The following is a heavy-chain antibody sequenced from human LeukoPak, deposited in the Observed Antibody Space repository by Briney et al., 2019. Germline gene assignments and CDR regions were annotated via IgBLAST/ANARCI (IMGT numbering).Heavy chain of an antibody. CDR2: ISSSSSYT. CDR3: ASNYYGSGSLDY. D-gene: IGHD3-10*01. Sequence: KPGGSLRLSCAASGFTFSDYYMSWIRQAPGKGLEWVSYISSSSSYTNYADSVKGRFTISRDNAKNSLYLQMNSLRAEDTAVYYCASNYYGSGSLDYWGQGNLVTVSS. CDR1: GFTFSDYY. J-gene: IGHJ4*02. V-gene: IGHV3-11*03.